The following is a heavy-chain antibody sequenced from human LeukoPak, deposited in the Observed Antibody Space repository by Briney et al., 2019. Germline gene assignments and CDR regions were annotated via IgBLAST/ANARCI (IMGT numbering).Heavy chain of an antibody. CDR2: ISSSSCTI. CDR3: ASFSYCSGGSCYSEP. Sequence: GGSQRLSCASSGFTFSSYSMNWVRQAPGKGLEWVSYISSSSCTIYYADSVKGRFTISRDNAKNSLYLQMNSLRAEDTAVYYCASFSYCSGGSCYSEPWGQGTLVTVSS. CDR1: GFTFSSYS. V-gene: IGHV3-48*01. D-gene: IGHD2-15*01. J-gene: IGHJ5*02.